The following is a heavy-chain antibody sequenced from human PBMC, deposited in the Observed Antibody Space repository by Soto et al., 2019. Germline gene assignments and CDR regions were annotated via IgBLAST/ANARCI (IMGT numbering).Heavy chain of an antibody. CDR1: GFSLSTSGMC. J-gene: IGHJ6*02. CDR2: IDWDDDK. D-gene: IGHD6-13*01. Sequence: SGPTLVNPTQTLTLTCTFSGFSLSTSGMCVSWIRQPPGKALEWLARIDWDDDKYYSTSLKTRLTISKDTSKNQVVLTMTNMDPVDTATYYCARIRDSSYYYGMDVWGQGTTVTVSS. CDR3: ARIRDSSYYYGMDV. V-gene: IGHV2-70*11.